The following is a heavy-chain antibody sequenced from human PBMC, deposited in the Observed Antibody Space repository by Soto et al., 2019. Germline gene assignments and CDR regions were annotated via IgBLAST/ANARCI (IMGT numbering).Heavy chain of an antibody. D-gene: IGHD2-2*03. CDR1: GGSISSGDYY. V-gene: IGHV4-30-4*01. CDR2: IYYSGST. Sequence: SETLSLTSTVSGGSISSGDYYWSWIRQPPGKGLEWIGYIYYSGSTYYNPSLKSRVTISVDTSKNQFSLKLSSVTAADTAVYYCARDGWDYYYGMDVWGQGTTVTVSS. J-gene: IGHJ6*02. CDR3: ARDGWDYYYGMDV.